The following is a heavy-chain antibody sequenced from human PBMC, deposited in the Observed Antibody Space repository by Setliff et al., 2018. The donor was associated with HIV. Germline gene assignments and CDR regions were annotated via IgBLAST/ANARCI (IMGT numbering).Heavy chain of an antibody. CDR3: TKGTRYSGF. V-gene: IGHV3-49*04. Sequence: PGGSLRLSCAASGFTFSSYSMNWVRQAPGKGLEWVGCTRSKAYGGTTEYAASVKGRFTISRDDSESIAYLQMNSLKTEDTAVYYCTKGTRYSGFWGQGALVTVSS. CDR1: GFTFSSYS. D-gene: IGHD6-13*01. CDR2: TRSKAYGGTT. J-gene: IGHJ4*02.